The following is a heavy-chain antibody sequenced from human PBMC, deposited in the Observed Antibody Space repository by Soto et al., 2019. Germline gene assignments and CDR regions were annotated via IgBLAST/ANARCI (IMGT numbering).Heavy chain of an antibody. Sequence: PSEILSLTCIVSGGSISSGGYYWSWIRQHPGKGLEWIGYIYYSGSTYYNPSLKSRVTISVDTSKNQFSLKLSSVTAADTAVYYCAREPPNYYDSSGYFGYWGQGTLVTVSS. CDR1: GGSISSGGYY. J-gene: IGHJ4*02. V-gene: IGHV4-31*03. CDR2: IYYSGST. CDR3: AREPPNYYDSSGYFGY. D-gene: IGHD3-22*01.